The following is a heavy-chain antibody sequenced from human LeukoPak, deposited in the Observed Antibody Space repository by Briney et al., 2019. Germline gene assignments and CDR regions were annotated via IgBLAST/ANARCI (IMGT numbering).Heavy chain of an antibody. CDR1: GGSISRYY. CDR3: ARDREFSGSYPDSFDI. Sequence: SEPLSLPCTVSGGSISRYYWSWLRQPPGKGLEGRGYIYYSGSTNYNLSLKSRVAMSVDKSKNQFSLKLTSVTAADTAVYYCARDREFSGSYPDSFDIWGQGRMGTVSS. CDR2: IYYSGST. D-gene: IGHD1-26*01. J-gene: IGHJ3*02. V-gene: IGHV4-59*01.